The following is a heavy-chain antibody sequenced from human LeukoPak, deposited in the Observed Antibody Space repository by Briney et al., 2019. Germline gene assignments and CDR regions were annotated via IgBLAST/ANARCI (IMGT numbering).Heavy chain of an antibody. V-gene: IGHV4-39*07. J-gene: IGHJ6*03. Sequence: SETLSLTCTVSGGSISSSSYYWGWIRQPPGKGLEWIGSIYYSGSTYYNPSLKSRVTISVHTSKNQFSLKLSSVTAADTAVYYCARVGAARRNYYYYMDVWGKGTTVTVSS. CDR2: IYYSGST. CDR3: ARVGAARRNYYYYMDV. CDR1: GGSISSSSYY. D-gene: IGHD6-6*01.